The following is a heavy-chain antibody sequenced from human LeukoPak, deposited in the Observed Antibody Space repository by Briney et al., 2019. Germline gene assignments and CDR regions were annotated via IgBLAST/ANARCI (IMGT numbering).Heavy chain of an antibody. CDR1: GGSISSYY. CDR3: ARHRESYYFDY. CDR2: IYHSGST. V-gene: IGHV4-59*08. D-gene: IGHD1-26*01. J-gene: IGHJ4*02. Sequence: SETLSLTCTVSGGSISSYYWSWIRQPPGKGLEWIGYIYHSGSTNYNPSLKSRVTISVDTSKNQFPLKLSSVTAADTAVYYCARHRESYYFDYWGQGTLVTVSS.